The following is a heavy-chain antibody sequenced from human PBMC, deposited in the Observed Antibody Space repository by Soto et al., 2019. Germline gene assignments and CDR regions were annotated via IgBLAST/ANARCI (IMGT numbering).Heavy chain of an antibody. V-gene: IGHV1-69*12. CDR3: ARGDDSSGYYTNDY. Sequence: QVQLVQSGAEVKKPGSSVKVSCKASGGTFSSYAISWVRQAPGQGLEWMGGIIPIFGTANYAQKFQGRVRITADESTSTGYRELSSLRSEDTAVYYCARGDDSSGYYTNDYWGQGTLVTVSS. CDR1: GGTFSSYA. J-gene: IGHJ4*02. CDR2: IIPIFGTA. D-gene: IGHD3-22*01.